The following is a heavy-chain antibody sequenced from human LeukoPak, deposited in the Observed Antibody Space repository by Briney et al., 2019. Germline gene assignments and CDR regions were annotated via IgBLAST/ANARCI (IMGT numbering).Heavy chain of an antibody. D-gene: IGHD6-19*01. CDR1: GGSMSSYY. V-gene: IGHV4-59*01. CDR2: MYYSGRT. J-gene: IGHJ6*02. CDR3: AGQWPTYVDV. Sequence: PSETLSLTCTVSGGSMSSYYWSWIRQPPGKGLEWIGYMYYSGRTNYNPSLKSRVTISIDMSNNQFSLKLSSVTAADTAMYFCAGQWPTYVDVWGQGTTVTVSS.